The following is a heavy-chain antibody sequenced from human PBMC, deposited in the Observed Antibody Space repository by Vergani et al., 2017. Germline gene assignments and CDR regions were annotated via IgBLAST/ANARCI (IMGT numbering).Heavy chain of an antibody. J-gene: IGHJ2*01. Sequence: QVQLQQWGAGLLKPSETLSLTCAVYGGSFSNYYWSWIRQPPGKGLEWIGEINHSGSTKYNPSLKSRVTISVDTSKKQFSLKLSSVTAADTAVYYCARHENYYDSSGYDHRKQNWYFDLWGRGTLVTVSS. V-gene: IGHV4-34*01. D-gene: IGHD3-22*01. CDR1: GGSFSNYY. CDR3: ARHENYYDSSGYDHRKQNWYFDL. CDR2: INHSGST.